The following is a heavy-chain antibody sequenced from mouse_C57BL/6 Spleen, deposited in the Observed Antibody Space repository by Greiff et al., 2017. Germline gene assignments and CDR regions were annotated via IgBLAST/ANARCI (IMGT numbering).Heavy chain of an antibody. J-gene: IGHJ1*03. D-gene: IGHD1-1*01. CDR2: IHPYSGST. Sequence: QVQLQQPGAELVKPGASVKLSCKASGYTFTSYWMHWVKQRPGQGLEWIGMIHPYSGSTNYNEKFKSKATLTVDKSSSTAYMQLSSLTSEDSAVYYCARGGSSYWYFGGWGTGTTVTVSS. CDR3: ARGGSSYWYFGG. CDR1: GYTFTSYW. V-gene: IGHV1-64*01.